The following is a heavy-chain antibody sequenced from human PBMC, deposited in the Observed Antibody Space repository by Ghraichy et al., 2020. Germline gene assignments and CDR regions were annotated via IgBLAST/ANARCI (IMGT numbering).Heavy chain of an antibody. V-gene: IGHV4-59*01. Sequence: SETLSLTCTVSGGSISSYYWSWIRQPPGKGLEWIGYIYYSGSTNYNPSLKSRVTISVDTSKNQFSLKLSSVTAADTAVYYCARSRNQAARLLYYFYYWGQGTLVTVSS. CDR2: IYYSGST. CDR3: ARSRNQAARLLYYFYY. J-gene: IGHJ4*02. D-gene: IGHD6-6*01. CDR1: GGSISSYY.